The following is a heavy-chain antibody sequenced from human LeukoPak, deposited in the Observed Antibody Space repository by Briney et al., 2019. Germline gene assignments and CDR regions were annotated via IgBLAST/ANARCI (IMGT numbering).Heavy chain of an antibody. CDR3: AKDFKGSLVGAIRFDP. CDR1: GFTFDDYA. J-gene: IGHJ5*02. CDR2: ISWNSGSI. V-gene: IGHV3-9*01. Sequence: GGSLRLSRAASGFTFDDYAMHWVRQAPGKGLEWVSGISWNSGSIGYADSVKGRFTISRDNAKNSLYLQMNSLRAEDTALYYCAKDFKGSLVGAIRFDPWGQGTLVTVSS. D-gene: IGHD1-26*01.